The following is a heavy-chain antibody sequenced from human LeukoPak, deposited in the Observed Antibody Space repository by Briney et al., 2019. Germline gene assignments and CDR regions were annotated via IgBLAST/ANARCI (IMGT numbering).Heavy chain of an antibody. J-gene: IGHJ4*02. Sequence: SETLSLTCTVAGGSIRSYYWSWIRQPPGQGLEWIGYIYYSGRTNYNPSLKSRVSISVDTSKNQFSLKLSSVTAADTAVYYCARTGSTVTMLYPFDHWGQGTLVTVSS. CDR1: GGSIRSYY. D-gene: IGHD4-17*01. V-gene: IGHV4-59*01. CDR2: IYYSGRT. CDR3: ARTGSTVTMLYPFDH.